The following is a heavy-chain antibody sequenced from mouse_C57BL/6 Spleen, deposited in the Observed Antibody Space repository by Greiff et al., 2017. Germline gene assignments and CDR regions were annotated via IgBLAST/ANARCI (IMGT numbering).Heavy chain of an antibody. CDR3: SKHSYCGMDY. J-gene: IGHJ4*01. D-gene: IGHD2-10*01. CDR2: IWGGGST. Sequence: QVQLQQSGPGLVAPSPCLSITCTASGFSLTSYGVYWVRQPPGKGLEWLGVIWGGGSTNYNSALMSRLSISKDNSKCQVYLKMNILQTDDTAMYYCSKHSYCGMDYWGQGTSVTVSS. CDR1: GFSLTSYG. V-gene: IGHV2-9*01.